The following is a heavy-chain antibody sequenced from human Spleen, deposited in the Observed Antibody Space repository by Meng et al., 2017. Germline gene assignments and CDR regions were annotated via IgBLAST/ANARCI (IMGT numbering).Heavy chain of an antibody. CDR3: AENWGEAFYK. J-gene: IGHJ3*02. CDR2: INPNSGGT. V-gene: IGHV1-2*02. D-gene: IGHD7-27*01. CDR1: GYTFTDYY. Sequence: ASVKVSCKASGYTFTDYYILWVRQAPGQGLEWMGWINPNSGGTNYAQNFQGRVTMTRDTSINTAYMELSRLRSDDTAVYYCAENWGEAFYKWGQGTMVTVSS.